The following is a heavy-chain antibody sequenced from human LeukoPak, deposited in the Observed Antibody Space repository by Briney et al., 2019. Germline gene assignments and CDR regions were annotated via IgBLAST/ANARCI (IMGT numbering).Heavy chain of an antibody. CDR3: ARDPTSSWETAFDI. V-gene: IGHV3-11*04. CDR1: GFTFSDRY. D-gene: IGHD1-26*01. Sequence: GGSLRLSCAAAGFTFSDRYMSWIRQAPGKGMEWVAYISPNGNTIHYADSVKGRFTISRDNAKNSLCLQMNSLRAEDTAVYYCARDPTSSWETAFDIWGQGTMVTVSS. CDR2: ISPNGNTI. J-gene: IGHJ3*02.